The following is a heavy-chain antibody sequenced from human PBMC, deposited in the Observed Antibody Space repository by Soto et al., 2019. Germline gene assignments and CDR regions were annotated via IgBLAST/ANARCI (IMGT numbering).Heavy chain of an antibody. CDR2: IIPLFGTA. CDR1: GGTFSTYA. V-gene: IGHV1-69*13. CDR3: ARGVHYDSSGYYYFY. Sequence: AVKVSCKASGGTFSTYAIDWVRQAPGQGLEWMGGIIPLFGTAKYAQNFQGRITITADESTNTAYMELRSLRSQDTAVYYCARGVHYDSSGYYYFYWGQGTLVTVPS. D-gene: IGHD3-22*01. J-gene: IGHJ4*02.